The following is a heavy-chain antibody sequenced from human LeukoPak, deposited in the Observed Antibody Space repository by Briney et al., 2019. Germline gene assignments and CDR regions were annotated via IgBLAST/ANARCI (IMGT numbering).Heavy chain of an antibody. CDR3: ARDGVLRYFDQYYYYMDV. D-gene: IGHD3-9*01. J-gene: IGHJ6*03. V-gene: IGHV3-11*01. CDR1: GFTFSDYY. CDR2: ISSSGSTT. Sequence: GGSLRLSCAASGFTFSDYYMSWIRQAPGKGLEWVSYISSSGSTTYYADSVKGRFTISRDNAKNSLYLEMNSLRAEDTAVYYCARDGVLRYFDQYYYYMDVWGKGTTVTVSS.